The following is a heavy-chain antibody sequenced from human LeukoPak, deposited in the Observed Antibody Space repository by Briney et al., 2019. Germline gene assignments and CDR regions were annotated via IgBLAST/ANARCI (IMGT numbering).Heavy chain of an antibody. V-gene: IGHV3-33*01. Sequence: GGSLRLSCAASGFSFSTYVIHWVRQAPGKGLEWVAVIWHDGINKYYADSVTGRFTISRDNSRNTLYLEMNRLRAEDTAVYYCARDLAYCSGGSCYSEGEYFHHWGQGTLVTVSS. J-gene: IGHJ1*01. CDR3: ARDLAYCSGGSCYSEGEYFHH. CDR2: IWHDGINK. D-gene: IGHD2-15*01. CDR1: GFSFSTYV.